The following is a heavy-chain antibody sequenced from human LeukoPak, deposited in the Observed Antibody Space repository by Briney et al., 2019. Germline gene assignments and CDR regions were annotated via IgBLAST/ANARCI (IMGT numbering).Heavy chain of an antibody. Sequence: SETLSLTCTVSGGSISSYYWSWIRQPPGKGLEWIGYIYYSGSTNYNPSLKSRVTISVDTSKNQFSLKLSSVTAADTAVYYCARGYSYGRYYFDYWGQGTLVTVSS. CDR3: ARGYSYGRYYFDY. J-gene: IGHJ4*02. D-gene: IGHD5-18*01. CDR2: IYYSGST. V-gene: IGHV4-59*01. CDR1: GGSISSYY.